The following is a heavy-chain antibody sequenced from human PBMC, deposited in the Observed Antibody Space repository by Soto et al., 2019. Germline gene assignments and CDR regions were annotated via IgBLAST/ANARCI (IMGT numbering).Heavy chain of an antibody. CDR1: GFTFSSYW. CDR3: ARGITGTRGYYYYMDV. Sequence: GGSLRLSCAASGFTFSSYWMSWVRQAPGKGLEWVANIKQDGSEKYYVDSVKGRFTISRDNAKNSLYLQMNSLRAEDTAVYYCARGITGTRGYYYYMDVWGKGTTVTVSS. D-gene: IGHD1-20*01. J-gene: IGHJ6*03. CDR2: IKQDGSEK. V-gene: IGHV3-7*01.